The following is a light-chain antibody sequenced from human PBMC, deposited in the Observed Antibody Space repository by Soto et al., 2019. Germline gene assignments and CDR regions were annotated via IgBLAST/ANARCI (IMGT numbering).Light chain of an antibody. Sequence: QSALTQPASVPGSPGQSITISCTGTSSDVGGYNYVSWYQQHPGKAPKLMIYEVSNRPSGVSNRFSGSKSGNTASLTISGLQAEDEADSYCSSYTSSSTRVFGGGTKLTVL. CDR3: SSYTSSSTRV. J-gene: IGLJ3*02. CDR2: EVS. CDR1: SSDVGGYNY. V-gene: IGLV2-14*01.